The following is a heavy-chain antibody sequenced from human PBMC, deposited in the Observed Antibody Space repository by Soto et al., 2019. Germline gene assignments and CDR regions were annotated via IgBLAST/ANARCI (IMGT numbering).Heavy chain of an antibody. CDR3: ARSRMDTGHYYYYYMDF. D-gene: IGHD5-18*01. J-gene: IGHJ6*03. CDR2: INPSGGST. V-gene: IGHV1-46*01. Sequence: QVQLVQSGAEVKKPGASVKVSCKASGYTFTSYYMHWVRQVTGQGLEWRGIINPSGGSTSYAQKFKGRVTMARDTSTSTVYLELSSLRSEDTAVYYCARSRMDTGHYYYYYMDFWGQGTTVTVSS. CDR1: GYTFTSYY.